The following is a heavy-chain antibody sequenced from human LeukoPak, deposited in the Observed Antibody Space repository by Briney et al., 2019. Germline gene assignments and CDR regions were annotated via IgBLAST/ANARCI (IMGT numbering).Heavy chain of an antibody. D-gene: IGHD2-21*01. CDR3: TRDNRYYY. J-gene: IGHJ4*02. V-gene: IGHV3-7*01. CDR1: GFTFSNYW. CDR2: IKEDGSEK. Sequence: GGSLRLSCAASGFTFSNYWMSWVRQAPGKGLEWLAYIKEDGSEKYYEDSVKRRFTISSDNAKHLVYLQMNSLRAEDTAVYYCTRDNRYYYWGQGTVVTVSS.